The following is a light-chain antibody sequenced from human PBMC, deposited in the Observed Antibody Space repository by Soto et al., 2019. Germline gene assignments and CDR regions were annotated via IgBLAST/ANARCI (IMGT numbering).Light chain of an antibody. Sequence: QSVLTQPASVSGSPGQSITISCTGTSSDVENYNYVSWYQKYPGKAHTLIIYLVSNRHSGISNRFSGSKAGNTASLTISGLQAYDEADYYFTAWGVFGPWTKVTVL. V-gene: IGLV2-14*01. CDR2: LVS. J-gene: IGLJ1*01. CDR1: SSDVENYNY. CDR3: TAWGV.